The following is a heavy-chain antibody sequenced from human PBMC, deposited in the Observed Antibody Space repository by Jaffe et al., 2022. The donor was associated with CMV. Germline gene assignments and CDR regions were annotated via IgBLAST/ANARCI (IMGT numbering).Heavy chain of an antibody. J-gene: IGHJ6*03. CDR1: GASISSSDYY. D-gene: IGHD3-22*01. CDR3: ARHWEDSSGVYGISYYYYYMDV. V-gene: IGHV4-39*01. CDR2: IFYTGST. Sequence: QLQLQESGPGLVKPSETLSLTCSVSGASISSSDYYWGWIRQPPGKGLEWIGYIFYTGSTNYNPSLKSRVTISVDTSKNQFSLKLSSVTAADTAVYYCARHWEDSSGVYGISYYYYYMDVWGMGTAVTVSS.